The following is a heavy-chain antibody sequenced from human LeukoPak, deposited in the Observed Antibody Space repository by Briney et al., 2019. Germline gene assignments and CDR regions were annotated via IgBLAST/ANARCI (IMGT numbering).Heavy chain of an antibody. CDR2: IVVGSGNT. V-gene: IGHV1-58*02. Sequence: SVKVSCKASGFTFTTSAMQWVRQARGQRLEWIGWIVVGSGNTNYAQKLQGRVTMTTDTSTSTAYMELRSLRSDDTAVYYCARGADYCSGGSCYSDYWGQGTLVTVSS. CDR1: GFTFTTSA. J-gene: IGHJ4*02. CDR3: ARGADYCSGGSCYSDY. D-gene: IGHD2-15*01.